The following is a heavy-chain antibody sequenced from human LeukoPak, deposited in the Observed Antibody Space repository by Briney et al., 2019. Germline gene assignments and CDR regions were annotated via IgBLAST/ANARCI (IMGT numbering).Heavy chain of an antibody. CDR1: GGSISSGSYY. CDR2: IYTSGST. J-gene: IGHJ4*02. Sequence: SQTLSLTCTVSGGSISSGSYYWSWIRQPAGKGLEWIGRIYTSGSTNYNPSLKRRVTISVDTSKNQFSLKLSSVTAADTAVYYRARGQGSGPKIYAFDIWGQGTLVTVSS. D-gene: IGHD2-15*01. CDR3: ARGQGSGPKIYAFDI. V-gene: IGHV4-61*02.